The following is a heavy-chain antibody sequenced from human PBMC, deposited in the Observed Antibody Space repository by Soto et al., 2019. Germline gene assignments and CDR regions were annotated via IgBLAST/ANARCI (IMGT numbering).Heavy chain of an antibody. V-gene: IGHV3-21*02. D-gene: IGHD2-8*01. CDR3: STNNENAY. CDR2: IESTSTYT. J-gene: IGHJ4*02. CDR1: GFAITSYS. Sequence: QLVASGGGLVKPGESLRLSCSASGFAITSYSLNWVRQAPGKGLEWVSSIESTSTYTSDADSVKGRFTISRDNAKNTLYLQMNRLRGEDTAVYYCSTNNENAYWGQGTLVTVSS.